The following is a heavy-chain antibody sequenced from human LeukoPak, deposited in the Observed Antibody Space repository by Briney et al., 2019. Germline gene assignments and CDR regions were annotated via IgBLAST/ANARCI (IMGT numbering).Heavy chain of an antibody. Sequence: GASLKISFKGSGYSFTSYWIGWVRPLPGKGLEWMGLIYPGDSDTSDIPSFQGKVTISADKSFSTAYLQWSSMKASDTAMYYCARPQRDYYDSSGYPSENAFDIWGQGTMVTVSS. J-gene: IGHJ3*02. CDR2: IYPGDSDT. CDR1: GYSFTSYW. CDR3: ARPQRDYYDSSGYPSENAFDI. V-gene: IGHV5-51*01. D-gene: IGHD3-22*01.